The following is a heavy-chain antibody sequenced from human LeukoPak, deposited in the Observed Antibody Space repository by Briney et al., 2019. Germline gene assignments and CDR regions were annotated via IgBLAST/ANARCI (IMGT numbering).Heavy chain of an antibody. CDR1: GFTFSSYW. Sequence: GGSLRLSCAASGFTFSSYWMSWVRQAPGKGLEWVANIKQDGSEKYYVDSVKGRFTISRDNAKNSLYLQMNSLRAEDTAVYYCARDFERFLEWHYYGMDVWGQGTTVTVSS. V-gene: IGHV3-7*01. D-gene: IGHD3-3*01. CDR2: IKQDGSEK. CDR3: ARDFERFLEWHYYGMDV. J-gene: IGHJ6*02.